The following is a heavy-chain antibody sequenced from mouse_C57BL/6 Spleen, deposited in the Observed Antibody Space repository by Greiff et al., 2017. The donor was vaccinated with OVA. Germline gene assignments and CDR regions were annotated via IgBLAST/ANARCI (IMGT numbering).Heavy chain of an antibody. J-gene: IGHJ3*01. V-gene: IGHV14-2*01. CDR2: IDPEDGET. CDR1: GFNIKDYY. D-gene: IGHD2-4*01. CDR3: ARSGDYERRFAY. Sequence: VQLQQSGAELVKPGASVKLSCTASGFNIKDYYMHWVKQRTEQGLEWIGRIDPEDGETKSAPKFQGKATITADTSSNTAYLQLSSLTSEDTAVYYCARSGDYERRFAYWGQGTLVTVSA.